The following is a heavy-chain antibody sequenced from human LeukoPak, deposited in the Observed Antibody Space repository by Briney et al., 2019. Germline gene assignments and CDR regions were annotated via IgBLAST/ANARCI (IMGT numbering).Heavy chain of an antibody. V-gene: IGHV3-49*04. CDR1: GFTFGDYA. Sequence: PGGSLRLSCTASGFTFGDYAMSWVRQAPGKGLEWVGFIRSKAYGGTTEYAASVKGRFTISRDDSKSIAYLQMNSLKPEDTAVYYCTWNEAKYYDFWSGYSSSPFDYWGQGTLVTVSS. J-gene: IGHJ4*02. D-gene: IGHD3-3*01. CDR2: IRSKAYGGTT. CDR3: TWNEAKYYDFWSGYSSSPFDY.